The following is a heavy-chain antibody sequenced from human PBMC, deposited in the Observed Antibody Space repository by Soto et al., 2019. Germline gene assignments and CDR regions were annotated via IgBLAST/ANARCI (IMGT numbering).Heavy chain of an antibody. V-gene: IGHV4-59*08. CDR2: IYYSGST. CDR3: ARSTRVGGDYYGMDV. J-gene: IGHJ6*02. D-gene: IGHD1-26*01. Sequence: SETLSLTCTVSGGSISSYYWSWIRQPPGKGLEWIGYIYYSGSTNYNPSLKSRVTISVDTSKHQFSLKLSSVTAADTAVYYCARSTRVGGDYYGMDVWGQGTTVTVSS. CDR1: GGSISSYY.